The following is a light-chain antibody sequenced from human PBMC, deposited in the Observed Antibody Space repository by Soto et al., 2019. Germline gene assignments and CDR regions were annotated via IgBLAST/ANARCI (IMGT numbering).Light chain of an antibody. Sequence: QSALTQPASVSGSPGQSITISCTGTSSDVGSYNLVSWYQQYPGKAPKLMIYEGTKRPSGVSNRFSGYKSGNTASLTISGLQAEDEADYYCCSYAGGGVFGGGTKVTVL. CDR2: EGT. CDR1: SSDVGSYNL. CDR3: CSYAGGGV. V-gene: IGLV2-23*01. J-gene: IGLJ2*01.